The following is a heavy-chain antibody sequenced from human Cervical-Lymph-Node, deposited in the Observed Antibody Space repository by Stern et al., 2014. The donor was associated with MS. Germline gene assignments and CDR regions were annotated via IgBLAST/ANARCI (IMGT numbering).Heavy chain of an antibody. Sequence: EVQLVQSGAEVKKPGGSLKISCTGSGYSFTNYWIGWVRQMPGKGLEWMGIIYPGDSDTRYRSSFQVQGTISTYQSNSTNSLQWRSLKASDTAMYYCARHCAKREQCAFDYWGQGTLVTVSS. CDR1: GYSFTNYW. CDR2: IYPGDSDT. J-gene: IGHJ4*02. D-gene: IGHD6-19*01. CDR3: ARHCAKREQCAFDY. V-gene: IGHV5-51*01.